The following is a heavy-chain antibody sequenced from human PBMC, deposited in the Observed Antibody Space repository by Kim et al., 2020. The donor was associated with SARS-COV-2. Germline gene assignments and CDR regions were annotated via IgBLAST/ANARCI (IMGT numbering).Heavy chain of an antibody. V-gene: IGHV3-7*03. J-gene: IGHJ6*02. CDR1: GFTFSSYW. CDR3: ARDFTVTTHYYYGMDV. Sequence: GGSLRLSCAASGFTFSSYWMNWVRQAPGKGLEWVANIKQDGSEKYYVDSVKGRFTISRDNAKNSLYLQMNSLRADDTAVYYCARDFTVTTHYYYGMDVWGQGTTVTVSS. CDR2: IKQDGSEK. D-gene: IGHD4-17*01.